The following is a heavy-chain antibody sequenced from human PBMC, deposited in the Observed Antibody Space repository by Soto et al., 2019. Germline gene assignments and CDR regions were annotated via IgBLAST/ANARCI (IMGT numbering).Heavy chain of an antibody. D-gene: IGHD1-7*01. CDR2: IRFDGSNE. CDR3: ARDGIGGTVFRGYLDY. J-gene: IGHJ4*02. V-gene: IGHV3-33*01. CDR1: GGIFHGYG. Sequence: GGSLRLSCAVPGGIFHGYGMHWVRQAPGKGLEKVAIIRFDGSNEDYADSVKGRFTISRDNSKNTLYLQMNTLGAEDTAVYYCARDGIGGTVFRGYLDYWGRGTVVTVSS.